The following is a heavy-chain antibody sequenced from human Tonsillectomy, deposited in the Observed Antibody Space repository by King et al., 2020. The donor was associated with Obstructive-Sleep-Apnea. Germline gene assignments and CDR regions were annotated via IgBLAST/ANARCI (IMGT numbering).Heavy chain of an antibody. D-gene: IGHD5-18*01. V-gene: IGHV6-1*01. Sequence: VQLQQSGPGLVKPSQTLSLTCAISGDSVSSNSAAWNWIRQSPSRGLEWLGRTYYRSTWYNDYAVSVKSRITINPDTSKNQISLQLNSVTPEDTAVYYCARARIQLWLLRSSYFDYWGQGTLVTVSS. CDR2: TYYRSTWYN. J-gene: IGHJ4*02. CDR3: ARARIQLWLLRSSYFDY. CDR1: GDSVSSNSAA.